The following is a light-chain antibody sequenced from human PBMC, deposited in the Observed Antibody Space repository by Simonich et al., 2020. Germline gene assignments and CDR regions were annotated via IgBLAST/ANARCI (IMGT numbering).Light chain of an antibody. CDR1: QSLVHSDGNTY. CDR2: KVS. CDR3: MQGTHWPLT. Sequence: DVVMTQPPLSLPVTLGQPASISCRSSQSLVHSDGNTYLNWFQQRQGQSPRRLIYKVSNRDTGVPDRFSGSGSGTDFTLKISRVEAEDVGVYYCMQGTHWPLTFGGGTKVEIK. J-gene: IGKJ4*01. V-gene: IGKV2-30*02.